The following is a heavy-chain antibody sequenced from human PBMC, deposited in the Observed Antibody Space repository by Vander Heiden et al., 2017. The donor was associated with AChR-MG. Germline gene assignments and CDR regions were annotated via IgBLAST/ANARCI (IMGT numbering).Heavy chain of an antibody. D-gene: IGHD6-13*01. CDR3: AKEAAAGGEYFDY. CDR2: TSGSGGSK. J-gene: IGHJ4*02. Sequence: EVQLLESGGGLVQPGGSLRLSCAASGFTLSSYAMTWVRQAPGKGLEWVSTTSGSGGSKYYAESVKGRFTISRDNSKNTLYLQMNSLRADDTAVYYCAKEAAAGGEYFDYWGQGTLVTVSS. CDR1: GFTLSSYA. V-gene: IGHV3-23*01.